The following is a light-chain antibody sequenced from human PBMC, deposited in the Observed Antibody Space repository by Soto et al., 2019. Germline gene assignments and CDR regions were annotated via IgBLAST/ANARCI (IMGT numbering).Light chain of an antibody. CDR2: DDS. J-gene: IGLJ1*01. Sequence: SYELTQPPSVSVAPGQTARITWGGNNIGSKSVHWYQQKPGQAPVLVVYDDSDRPSGIPERFSGSNSGNTATLTISRVEAGDEADYYCQVWDSSSDHPLYVFGTGTKVTVL. CDR3: QVWDSSSDHPLYV. CDR1: NIGSKS. V-gene: IGLV3-21*02.